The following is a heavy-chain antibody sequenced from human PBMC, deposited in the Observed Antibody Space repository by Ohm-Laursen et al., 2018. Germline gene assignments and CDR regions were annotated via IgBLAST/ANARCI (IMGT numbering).Heavy chain of an antibody. J-gene: IGHJ3*01. CDR1: GASISSYY. Sequence: GTLSLTCSVSGASISSYYWTWIRQPPGKGLEWIGHFYHSGGTNNDPSFKSRVTISIDTSKNQVSLNLNSVTAADTAVYYCASSQSSSWYHAFDVWGQGTMVTVSS. V-gene: IGHV4-4*08. CDR2: FYHSGGT. D-gene: IGHD6-13*01. CDR3: ASSQSSSWYHAFDV.